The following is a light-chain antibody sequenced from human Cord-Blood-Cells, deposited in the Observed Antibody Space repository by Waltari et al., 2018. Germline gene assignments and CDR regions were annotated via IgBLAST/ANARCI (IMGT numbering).Light chain of an antibody. Sequence: DIVMTQSPLSLPVTPGEPASISCRSSQSLLHSNGYNYLDLYLQKPGQSPQLLIYFGSNRASGVPYRFSGSGSGTDFTLKISRVEAEDVGVYYCMQALQTPTFGQGTKVEIK. CDR3: MQALQTPT. J-gene: IGKJ1*01. V-gene: IGKV2-28*01. CDR2: FGS. CDR1: QSLLHSNGYNY.